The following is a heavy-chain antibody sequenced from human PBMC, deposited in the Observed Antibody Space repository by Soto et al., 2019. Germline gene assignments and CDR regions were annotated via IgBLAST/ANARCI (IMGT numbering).Heavy chain of an antibody. Sequence: QVQLQQWGAGLLKPSETLSLTCAVYGGSFSGYYWSWIRQPPGKGLEWIGEINHSGSTNYNPSLKSRVTISVDTSKNQFSLKLSSVTAADTAVYYCVHVFGELLSSYYGMDVWGQGTTVTVSS. D-gene: IGHD3-10*01. CDR2: INHSGST. CDR1: GGSFSGYY. V-gene: IGHV4-34*01. J-gene: IGHJ6*02. CDR3: VHVFGELLSSYYGMDV.